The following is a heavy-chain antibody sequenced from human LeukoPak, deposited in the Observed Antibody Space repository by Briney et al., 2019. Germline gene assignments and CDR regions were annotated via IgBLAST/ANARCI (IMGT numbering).Heavy chain of an antibody. CDR1: GYTFTSYY. V-gene: IGHV1-46*01. D-gene: IGHD3-22*01. J-gene: IGHJ4*02. CDR3: ASGEDYYDSSGYPPSG. Sequence: ASVKVSCKASGYTFTSYYMHWVRQAPGQGLEWMGIINPSGGITSYAQKFQGRVTMTRDMSTSTVYMELSSLRSEDTAVYYCASGEDYYDSSGYPPSGWGQGTLVTVSS. CDR2: INPSGGIT.